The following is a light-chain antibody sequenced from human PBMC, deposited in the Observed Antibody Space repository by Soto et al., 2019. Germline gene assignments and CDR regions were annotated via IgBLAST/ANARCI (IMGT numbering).Light chain of an antibody. CDR2: NTN. CDR3: VLHMGSGIVI. Sequence: QTVVTQEPSFSVSPGGTVTLSCGLSSGSVSTTYYPSWYQQTPGQAPRTLIYNTNTRSSGVPDRFSGSILENKAALTITGAQADDESDYYCVLHMGSGIVIFGGGTKLTVL. V-gene: IGLV8-61*01. J-gene: IGLJ2*01. CDR1: SGSVSTTYY.